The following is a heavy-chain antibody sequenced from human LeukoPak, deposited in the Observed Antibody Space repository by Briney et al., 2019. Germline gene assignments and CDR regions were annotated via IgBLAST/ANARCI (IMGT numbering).Heavy chain of an antibody. Sequence: QTGGSLRLSCAASGFTVSSNYMSWVRQAPGKGLEWVSTIYSGGGTNYADSVKGRFTISRDNSKNTLYLQMNSLRAEDTAVYYCSPIGTPFVDYCGQGTLVTVSS. CDR3: SPIGTPFVDY. CDR1: GFTVSSNY. V-gene: IGHV3-66*01. D-gene: IGHD3-22*01. CDR2: IYSGGGT. J-gene: IGHJ4*02.